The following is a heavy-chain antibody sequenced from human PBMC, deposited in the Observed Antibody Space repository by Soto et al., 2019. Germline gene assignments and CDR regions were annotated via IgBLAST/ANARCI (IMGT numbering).Heavy chain of an antibody. V-gene: IGHV1-69*13. D-gene: IGHD3-9*01. J-gene: IGHJ6*02. CDR2: IIPIFGTA. CDR1: GGTFSSYA. CDR3: ARAVLRYFDWGYYYGMDV. Sequence: ASVKVSCKASGGTFSSYAISWVRQAPGQGLEWMGGIIPIFGTANYAQKFQGRVTITADESTSTAYMELSSLRSEDTAVYYCARAVLRYFDWGYYYGMDVWGQGATVTVSS.